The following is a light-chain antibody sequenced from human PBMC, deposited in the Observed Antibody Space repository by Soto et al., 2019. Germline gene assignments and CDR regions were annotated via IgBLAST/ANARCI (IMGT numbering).Light chain of an antibody. Sequence: IQLTQSPSTLSASVGDRVTITCRASQGIGTALAWYHQRPGNSPDLLVYDASTLQSGVPSRFSGSGSETDFSLTISGLQPEDFGHYYCQQFNTKPLPFGGGTRVEIK. CDR3: QQFNTKPLP. CDR2: DAS. V-gene: IGKV1-13*02. CDR1: QGIGTA. J-gene: IGKJ4*01.